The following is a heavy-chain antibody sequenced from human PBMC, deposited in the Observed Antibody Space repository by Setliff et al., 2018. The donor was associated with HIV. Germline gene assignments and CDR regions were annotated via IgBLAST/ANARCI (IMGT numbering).Heavy chain of an antibody. CDR3: ARTLRAAAMGYFDY. CDR2: IYHSGST. D-gene: IGHD5-18*01. Sequence: SETLSLTCAVSGYSISSGYYWGWIRQPPGKGLEWIGSIYHSGSTYNNPSLKSRVTISVDTYKNQFSLKLTSVTAADTAVYYCARTLRAAAMGYFDYWGQGTLVTVS. V-gene: IGHV4-38-2*01. CDR1: GYSISSGYY. J-gene: IGHJ4*02.